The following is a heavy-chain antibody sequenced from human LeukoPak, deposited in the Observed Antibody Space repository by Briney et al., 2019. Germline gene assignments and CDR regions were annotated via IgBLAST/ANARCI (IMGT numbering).Heavy chain of an antibody. V-gene: IGHV4-4*02. CDR3: AREYYDILTGYEYYFDY. D-gene: IGHD3-9*01. Sequence: SETLSLTCAVSGGSISSSNWWSWVRQPPGKGLEWIGEIYHSGSTNYNPSLKSRVTISVDTSKNQFSLKLSSVTAADTAVYYCAREYYDILTGYEYYFDYWGQGTLVTVSS. CDR2: IYHSGST. CDR1: GGSISSSNW. J-gene: IGHJ4*02.